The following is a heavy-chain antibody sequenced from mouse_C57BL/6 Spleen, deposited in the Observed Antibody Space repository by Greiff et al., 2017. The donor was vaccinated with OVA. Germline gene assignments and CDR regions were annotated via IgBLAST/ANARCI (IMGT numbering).Heavy chain of an antibody. J-gene: IGHJ1*03. CDR1: GYTFTSYW. CDR3: GGPELDV. CDR2: IDPSDSYT. V-gene: IGHV1-59*01. Sequence: QVQLQQPGAELVRPGTSVKLSCKASGYTFTSYWMHWVKQRPGQGLEWIGVIDPSDSYTNYNQKFKGKATLTVDTSSSTAYMQLSSLTSEDSAVYYCGGPELDVWGTGTTVTVSS.